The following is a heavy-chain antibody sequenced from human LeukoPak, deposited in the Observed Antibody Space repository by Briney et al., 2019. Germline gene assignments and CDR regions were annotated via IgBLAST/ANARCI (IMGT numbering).Heavy chain of an antibody. CDR1: GGTFSSYA. J-gene: IGHJ4*02. V-gene: IGHV1-69*13. CDR3: ARDYYGSGTYYKPFDY. D-gene: IGHD3-10*01. Sequence: SVKVSCKASGGTFSSYATSWVRQAPGQGLEWMGGIIPIFGTTNYAQKFQGRVTITADESTSTAYMELSSLRSEDTAVYYCARDYYGSGTYYKPFDYWGQGTLVTVSS. CDR2: IIPIFGTT.